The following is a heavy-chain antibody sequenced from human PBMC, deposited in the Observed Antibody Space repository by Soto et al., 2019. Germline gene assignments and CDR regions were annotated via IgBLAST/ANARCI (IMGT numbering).Heavy chain of an antibody. V-gene: IGHV1-69*02. CDR1: GGTFSSYT. J-gene: IGHJ4*02. CDR2: TIPILVIA. D-gene: IGHD1-26*01. Sequence: QVQLVQSGAEVKKPGSSVKVSCKASGGTFSSYTISWVRQAPGQGLEWMGRTIPILVIANYAQKFQGRVTITADKSTSTAYMELSSLRSEDAAVYYCALGVGATDLDYWGQGTLVTVSS. CDR3: ALGVGATDLDY.